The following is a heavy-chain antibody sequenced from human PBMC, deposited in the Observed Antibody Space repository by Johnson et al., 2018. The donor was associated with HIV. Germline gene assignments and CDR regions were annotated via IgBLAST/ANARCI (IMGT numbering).Heavy chain of an antibody. CDR2: ISWNSNNI. V-gene: IGHV3-21*01. J-gene: IGHJ3*02. D-gene: IGHD1-14*01. Sequence: VQLVESGGGVVQPGRSLRLSCAASGFTFSSYAMHWVRQAPGKGLEWVSGISWNSNNIGYADSVKGRFTISRDNAKNSLFLQMNSLRAEDTAVYYCATRDPTHRPGVFDIWGQGTMVTVSS. CDR3: ATRDPTHRPGVFDI. CDR1: GFTFSSYA.